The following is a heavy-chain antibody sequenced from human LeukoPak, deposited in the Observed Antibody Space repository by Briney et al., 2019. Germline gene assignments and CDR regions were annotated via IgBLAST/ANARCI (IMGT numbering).Heavy chain of an antibody. Sequence: GGSLRLSCAASRFPFSIAWMTWVRQAPGKGLEWVGRIKSRADGGTTDYAAPVKGRFAISRDDSKSTVYLQINSLRTEDTAVYYCTTPVHYSDSLFDFWGQGTLVTVSS. J-gene: IGHJ4*02. V-gene: IGHV3-15*01. CDR2: IKSRADGGTT. CDR1: RFPFSIAW. D-gene: IGHD3-22*01. CDR3: TTPVHYSDSLFDF.